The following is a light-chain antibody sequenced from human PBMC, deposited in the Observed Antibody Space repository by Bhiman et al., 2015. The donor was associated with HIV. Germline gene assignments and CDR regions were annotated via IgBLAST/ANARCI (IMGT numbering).Light chain of an antibody. CDR3: QTWDYSSVV. Sequence: SYDLTQPPSVSVSPGQTATITCSGDKLGDKYACWYQQRPGQSPVLVIYQDNKRPSGIPERFSGSNSGSSATLTISGTQAMDEADYYCQTWDYSSVVFGGGTKLTVL. J-gene: IGLJ3*02. V-gene: IGLV3-1*01. CDR2: QDN. CDR1: KLGDKY.